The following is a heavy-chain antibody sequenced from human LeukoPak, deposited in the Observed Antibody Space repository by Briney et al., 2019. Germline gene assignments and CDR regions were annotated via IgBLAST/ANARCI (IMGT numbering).Heavy chain of an antibody. CDR1: GFTFDDCA. CDR3: AKSGIIQGHYFYYMDV. J-gene: IGHJ6*03. Sequence: PGGALRLSCGASGFTFDDCAMHWGRRAPGKGLEWVSGVSWKSDRIGEADSVRGRFTISRDNAKNSLYLQMNSLRAEDTALYYCAKSGIIQGHYFYYMDVWGKGTTVTISS. D-gene: IGHD5-18*01. V-gene: IGHV3-9*01. CDR2: VSWKSDRI.